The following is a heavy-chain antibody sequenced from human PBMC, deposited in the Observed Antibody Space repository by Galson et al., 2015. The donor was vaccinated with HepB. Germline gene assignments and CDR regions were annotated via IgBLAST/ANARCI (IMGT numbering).Heavy chain of an antibody. CDR1: GFTFSSYG. CDR2: IWYDGSNK. D-gene: IGHD3-3*01. CDR3: AREGPISPWGYYYYGMDV. V-gene: IGHV3-33*01. J-gene: IGHJ6*02. Sequence: SLRLSCAASGFTFSSYGMHWVRQAPGKGLEWVAVIWYDGSNKYYADSVKGRFTISRDNSKNTLYLQMNSLRAEDTAVYYCAREGPISPWGYYYYGMDVWGQGTTVTVSS.